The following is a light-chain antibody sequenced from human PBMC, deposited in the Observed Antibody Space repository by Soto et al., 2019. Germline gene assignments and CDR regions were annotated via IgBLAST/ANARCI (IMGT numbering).Light chain of an antibody. CDR2: GNS. V-gene: IGLV1-40*01. CDR1: SSNIGAGYD. CDR3: QSYDSSLSGVV. Sequence: QAVVTQPPSVSGAPGQRVTISCTGSSSNIGAGYDVHWYQQLPGTAPKLLIYGNSNRPSGVPDRFSGSKSGTSASLAITGXXXXXXXXYYCQSYDSSLSGVVFGGGTK. J-gene: IGLJ2*01.